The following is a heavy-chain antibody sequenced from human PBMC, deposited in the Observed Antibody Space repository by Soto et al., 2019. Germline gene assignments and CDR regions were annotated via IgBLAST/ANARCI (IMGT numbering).Heavy chain of an antibody. CDR1: GGAISSGGYY. V-gene: IGHV4-30-2*01. CDR2: IYHGGST. D-gene: IGHD6-6*01. Sequence: QLQLQESGSGLVKPSQTLSLTCAVSGGAISSGGYYWSWIRQPPGKGLEWIGYIYHGGSTYSNPSLKSRVTISVDRSKNQFSLKLSSVTAAETAVYYCAVGIAARTLGYWGQGTLVTVSS. CDR3: AVGIAARTLGY. J-gene: IGHJ4*02.